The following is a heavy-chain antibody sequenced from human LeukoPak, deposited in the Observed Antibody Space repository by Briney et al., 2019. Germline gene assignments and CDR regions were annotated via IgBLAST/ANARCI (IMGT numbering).Heavy chain of an antibody. CDR2: IESKTDGGTT. CDR1: GFTVRSNY. V-gene: IGHV3-15*04. Sequence: GGSLRLSCAASGFTVRSNYMSWVRQIPGKGLEWVGRIESKTDGGTTDYAAPVKGRFTISRDDSTNTPYLQMNSLKSEDTAVYYCTTYGSGRKFDYWGQGILVTVSS. D-gene: IGHD3-10*01. CDR3: TTYGSGRKFDY. J-gene: IGHJ4*02.